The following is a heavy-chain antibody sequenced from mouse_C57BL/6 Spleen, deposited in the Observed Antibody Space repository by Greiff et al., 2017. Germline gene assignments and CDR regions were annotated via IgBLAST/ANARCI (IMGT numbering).Heavy chain of an antibody. D-gene: IGHD3-2*02. CDR3: ARDSSGYVRY. V-gene: IGHV1-52*01. Sequence: QVQLQQSGAELVRPGSSVKLSCKASGYTFTSYWMHWVKQRPIQGLEWIGNIDPSDSETHYNQKFKDKATLTVDKSSSTAYMQRSSLTSEDSAVYYGARDSSGYVRYWGQGTTLTVSS. CDR1: GYTFTSYW. J-gene: IGHJ2*01. CDR2: IDPSDSET.